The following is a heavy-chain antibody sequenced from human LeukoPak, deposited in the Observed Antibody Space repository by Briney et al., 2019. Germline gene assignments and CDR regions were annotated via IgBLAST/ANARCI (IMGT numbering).Heavy chain of an antibody. CDR3: ASADIVVVPAVRRFDP. J-gene: IGHJ5*02. CDR1: GYTLTELS. Sequence: GASVKVSCKVSGYTLTELSMHWVRQAPGKGLEWMGGFDPEDGETIYAQKFQGRVTMTRDTSISTAHMELSRLRSDDTAVYYCASADIVVVPAVRRFDPWGQGTLVTVSS. CDR2: FDPEDGET. D-gene: IGHD2-2*01. V-gene: IGHV1-24*01.